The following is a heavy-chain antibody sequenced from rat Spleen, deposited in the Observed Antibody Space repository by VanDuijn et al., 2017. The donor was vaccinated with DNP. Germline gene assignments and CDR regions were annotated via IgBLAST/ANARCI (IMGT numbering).Heavy chain of an antibody. CDR3: ARGLNYGGYNYYWYFDF. CDR1: GYSITSNY. J-gene: IGHJ1*01. V-gene: IGHV3-1*01. Sequence: EVQLQESGPGLVKPSQSLSLTCSVTGYSITSNYWGWIRKFPGTKMEWIGHISYSGSTSYNPSLKSRISITRDTSKNQFFLQLNSVTTEDTATYYCARGLNYGGYNYYWYFDFWGPGIMVTVSS. CDR2: ISYSGST. D-gene: IGHD1-11*01.